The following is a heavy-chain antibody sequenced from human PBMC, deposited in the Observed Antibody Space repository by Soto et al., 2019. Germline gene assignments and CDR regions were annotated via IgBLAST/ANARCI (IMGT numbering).Heavy chain of an antibody. CDR3: ARDLKVAAAGTGYYYYGMDV. J-gene: IGHJ6*02. CDR2: ISRSSSNI. Sequence: EVQLVESGGGLVKPGGSLRLSCAASGFNFSSYSMSWVRQAPGKGLEWVSSISRSSSNIYYVDSVKGRFTISRDNAKNSLYLQMNSLRAEDTAVYYCARDLKVAAAGTGYYYYGMDVWGQGTTVTGSS. V-gene: IGHV3-21*01. CDR1: GFNFSSYS. D-gene: IGHD6-13*01.